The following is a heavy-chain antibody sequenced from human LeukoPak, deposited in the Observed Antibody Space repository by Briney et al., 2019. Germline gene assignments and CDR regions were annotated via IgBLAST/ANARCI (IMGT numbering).Heavy chain of an antibody. CDR2: IYYSGST. CDR3: ARYPYYDSSGYYGFAFDI. J-gene: IGHJ3*02. CDR1: GGSISGYY. V-gene: IGHV4-59*01. Sequence: SETLSLTCAVYGGSISGYYWSWIRQPPGKGLEWIGDIYYSGSTNYNPSLKSRVTISVDTSKNQFSLKLSSVTAADTAVYYCARYPYYDSSGYYGFAFDIWGQGTMVTVSS. D-gene: IGHD3-22*01.